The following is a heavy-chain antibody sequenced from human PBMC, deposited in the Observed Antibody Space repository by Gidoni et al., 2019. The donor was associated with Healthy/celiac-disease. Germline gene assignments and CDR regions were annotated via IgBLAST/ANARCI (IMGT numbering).Heavy chain of an antibody. CDR1: GFTFSNAW. D-gene: IGHD3-10*01. Sequence: EVQLVESGGGLAKPGGALRLPWSASGFTFSNAWLSRVRQAPGKGLEWVGRIKSKTDGGTTDYAAPVKGRFTISRDDSKNTLYLQMNSLKTEDTAVYYCTKELGGSGSPYYYYGMDVWGQGTTVTVSS. J-gene: IGHJ6*02. V-gene: IGHV3-15*01. CDR3: TKELGGSGSPYYYYGMDV. CDR2: IKSKTDGGTT.